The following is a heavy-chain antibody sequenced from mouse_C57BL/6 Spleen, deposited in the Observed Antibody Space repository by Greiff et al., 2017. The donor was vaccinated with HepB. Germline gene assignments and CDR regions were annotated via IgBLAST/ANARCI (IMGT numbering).Heavy chain of an antibody. V-gene: IGHV1-15*01. CDR1: GYTFTDYE. D-gene: IGHD1-1*01. J-gene: IGHJ2*01. CDR2: IDPETGGT. Sequence: VQLQQSGAELVRPGASVTLSCKASGYTFTDYEMHWVKQTPVHGLEWIGAIDPETGGTAYNQKFKGKAILTADKSSSTAYMELRSLTSEDAAVYYCTRQDNYGSSYWGQGTTLTVSS. CDR3: TRQDNYGSSY.